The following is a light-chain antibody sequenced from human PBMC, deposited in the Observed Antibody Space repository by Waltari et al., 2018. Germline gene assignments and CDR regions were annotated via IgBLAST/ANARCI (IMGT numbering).Light chain of an antibody. J-gene: IGKJ4*01. CDR3: QQFHTWPLT. CDR1: QSILTW. V-gene: IGKV1-5*03. Sequence: DIHLTQSPSTLSASVGDRVTITCRASQSILTWLAWYQQKPGKAPNLLIFKASTLRSGVPPRFSGTGSGTEFTLTISSLQSEDVAIYYCQQFHTWPLTFGGGTKVEIK. CDR2: KAS.